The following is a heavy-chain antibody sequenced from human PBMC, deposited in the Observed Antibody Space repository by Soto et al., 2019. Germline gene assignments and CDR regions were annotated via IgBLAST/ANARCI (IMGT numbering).Heavy chain of an antibody. Sequence: GGSLRLSCAASGFTFSSYAMHWVRQAPGKGLEWVAVISYDGSNKYYADSVKGRFTISRDNSKNTLYLQMNSLRAEDTAVYYCARLAYPGIAVAGFFDYWGQGTLVTVSS. CDR3: ARLAYPGIAVAGFFDY. J-gene: IGHJ4*02. CDR2: ISYDGSNK. D-gene: IGHD6-19*01. V-gene: IGHV3-30-3*01. CDR1: GFTFSSYA.